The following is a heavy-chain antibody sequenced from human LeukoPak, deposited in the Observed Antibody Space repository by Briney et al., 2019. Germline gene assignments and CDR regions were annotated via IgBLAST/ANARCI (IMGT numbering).Heavy chain of an antibody. V-gene: IGHV1-69*05. CDR2: IIPIFGTA. J-gene: IGHJ4*02. D-gene: IGHD1-26*01. Sequence: GASVKVSCKASGGTFSSYAISWVRQAPGQGLEWKGGIIPIFGTANYAQKFQGRVTITTDESTSTAYMELSSLRSEDTAVYYCASQEGGATPGPFDYWGQGTLVTVSS. CDR1: GGTFSSYA. CDR3: ASQEGGATPGPFDY.